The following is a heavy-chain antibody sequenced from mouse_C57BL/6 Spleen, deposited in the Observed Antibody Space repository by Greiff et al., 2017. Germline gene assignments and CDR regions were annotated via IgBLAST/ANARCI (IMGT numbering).Heavy chain of an antibody. J-gene: IGHJ2*01. D-gene: IGHD2-4*01. CDR2: IDPSDSYT. V-gene: IGHV1-69*01. CDR1: GYTFTSYW. Sequence: VKLQQPGAELVMPGASVKLSCKASGYTFTSYWMHWVKQRPGQGLEWIGEIDPSDSYTNYNQKFKGKSTLTVDKSSSTAYMQLSSLTSEDSAVXYCARRDYLCYFDYWGEGTTLTVSS. CDR3: ARRDYLCYFDY.